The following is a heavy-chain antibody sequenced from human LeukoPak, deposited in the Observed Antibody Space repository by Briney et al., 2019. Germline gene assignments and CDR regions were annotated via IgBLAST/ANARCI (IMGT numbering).Heavy chain of an antibody. J-gene: IGHJ4*02. V-gene: IGHV1-46*01. CDR3: ARDMTYAYYYDSSGLEY. Sequence: ASVKVSRKASGYTFTSYYMHWVRQAPGQGLEWMGIINPSGGSTSYAQKFQGRVTMTRDMSTSTVYMELSSLRSEDTAVYYCARDMTYAYYYDSSGLEYWGQGTLVTVSS. CDR2: INPSGGST. CDR1: GYTFTSYY. D-gene: IGHD3-22*01.